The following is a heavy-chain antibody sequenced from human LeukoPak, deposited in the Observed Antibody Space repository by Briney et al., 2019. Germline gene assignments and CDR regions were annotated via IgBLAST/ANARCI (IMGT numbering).Heavy chain of an antibody. V-gene: IGHV1-46*01. CDR1: GYTFTSYY. CDR3: ARGLRDGYNQNWFDP. D-gene: IGHD5-24*01. J-gene: IGHJ5*02. Sequence: ASVKVSCKASGYTFTSYYMHWVRQAPGQGLEWMGIINPSGGSTSYAQKFQGRVTMTRDTSTSTVHMELSSLRSEDTAVYYCARGLRDGYNQNWFDPWGQGTLVTVSS. CDR2: INPSGGST.